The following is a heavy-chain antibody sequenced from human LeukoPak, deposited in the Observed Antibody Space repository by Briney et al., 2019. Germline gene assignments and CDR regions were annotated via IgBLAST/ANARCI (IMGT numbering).Heavy chain of an antibody. CDR2: IYYSGST. Sequence: SETLSLTCTVSGGSISSYYWSWIRQPPGKGLEWIGYIYYSGSTNYNPSLKSRVTISVDTSKNQFSLKLSSVTAADTAVYYCATTGNYYYMDVWGKGTTVTVSS. CDR1: GGSISSYY. V-gene: IGHV4-59*01. J-gene: IGHJ6*03. CDR3: ATTGNYYYMDV. D-gene: IGHD1-1*01.